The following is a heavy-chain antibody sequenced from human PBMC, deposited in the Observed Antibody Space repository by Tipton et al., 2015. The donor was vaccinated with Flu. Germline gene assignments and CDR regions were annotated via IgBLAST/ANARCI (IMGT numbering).Heavy chain of an antibody. Sequence: SLRLSCTASGFSVNTNYMYWVRQAPGKGLEWVSVIYSGGNTFHADSVEGRFTVSRDNTMNVVYLQMNSLRAEDTAVYYCARDGRGLVTFAGLFSYYGMDVWGQGTTVAV. V-gene: IGHV3-66*01. J-gene: IGHJ6*02. CDR3: ARDGRGLVTFAGLFSYYGMDV. D-gene: IGHD3-16*01. CDR1: GFSVNTNY. CDR2: IYSGGNT.